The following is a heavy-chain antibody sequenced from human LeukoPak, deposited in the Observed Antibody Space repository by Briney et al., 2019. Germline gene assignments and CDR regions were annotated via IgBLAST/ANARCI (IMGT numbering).Heavy chain of an antibody. CDR2: MNSDGSST. V-gene: IGHV3-74*01. CDR1: GFTLSSYW. Sequence: GGTLRLSCAASGFTLSSYWMHWVRQAPGKGLVWVSRMNSDGSSTTYADSVKGRFTISRDNAKNALYLQTSSLRAEDTAVYHCAREAFNYGDHYFDYWGQGTLVTVSS. CDR3: AREAFNYGDHYFDY. J-gene: IGHJ4*02. D-gene: IGHD4-17*01.